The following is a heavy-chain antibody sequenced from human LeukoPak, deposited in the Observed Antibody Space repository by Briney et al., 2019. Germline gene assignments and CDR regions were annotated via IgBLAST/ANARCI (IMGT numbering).Heavy chain of an antibody. CDR2: INTNTGNP. CDR3: ARDPYDYVWGSFLLVWPRGGAFDI. CDR1: GYTFTSYA. J-gene: IGHJ3*02. Sequence: SVTVSCKASGYTFTSYAMNWVRQTPGQGLEWMGWINTNTGNPTYAQGFTGRFVFSLDTSVSTAYLQISSLKAEDTAVYYCARDPYDYVWGSFLLVWPRGGAFDIWGQGTMVTVSS. D-gene: IGHD3-16*01. V-gene: IGHV7-4-1*02.